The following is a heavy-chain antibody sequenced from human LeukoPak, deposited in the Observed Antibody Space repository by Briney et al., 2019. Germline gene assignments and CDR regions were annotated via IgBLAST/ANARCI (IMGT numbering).Heavy chain of an antibody. CDR3: ARIGSRRGSYYDY. CDR1: GFSLSTSGMC. D-gene: IGHD1-26*01. V-gene: IGHV2-70*11. J-gene: IGHJ4*02. CDR2: IDWDDDK. Sequence: SDPALVKPTQTLTLTCTFSGFSLSTSGMCVSWIRQPPGKALEWLARIDWDDDKYYSTSLKTRLTISKDTSKNQVVLTMTNTDPVDTATYYCARIGSRRGSYYDYWGQGTLVTVSS.